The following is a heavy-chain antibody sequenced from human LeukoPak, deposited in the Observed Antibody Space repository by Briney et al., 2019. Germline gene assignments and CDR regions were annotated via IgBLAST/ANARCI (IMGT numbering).Heavy chain of an antibody. CDR3: AKVRRYYYDSSGYYQNSAFDI. Sequence: GGSLRLSCAASGFTFDDYAMHWGRQAPGKGLEWVSGISCNSGSIGYADSVKGRFTISRDNAKNSLYLQMNSLRAEDTALYYCAKVRRYYYDSSGYYQNSAFDIWGQGTMVTVSS. CDR1: GFTFDDYA. V-gene: IGHV3-9*01. CDR2: ISCNSGSI. J-gene: IGHJ3*02. D-gene: IGHD3-22*01.